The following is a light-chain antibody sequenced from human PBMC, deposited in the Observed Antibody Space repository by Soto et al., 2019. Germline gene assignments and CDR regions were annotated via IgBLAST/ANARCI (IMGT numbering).Light chain of an antibody. V-gene: IGLV2-14*01. CDR1: SSDVGGYNY. CDR3: SSYTSSSTQV. J-gene: IGLJ1*01. CDR2: DVS. Sequence: QSVLTQPASVSGSPGQSITISCTGTSSDVGGYNYVSWYQQHPGKAPKLMIYDVSNRPSGVSNRFSGSKSGNTASLPISGLQAEDEADYYCSSYTSSSTQVFGTGTKVTVL.